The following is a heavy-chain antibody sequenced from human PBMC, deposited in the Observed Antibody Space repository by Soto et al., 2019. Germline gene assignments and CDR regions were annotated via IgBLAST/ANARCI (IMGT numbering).Heavy chain of an antibody. Sequence: QVQLVESGGGVVQPGRSLSLSCAASGFTFSRYGMHWVRQAPGKGLAWVAVIWYDGSNTYYADSVKGRFTISRDNSKNTLYLQMNSLRAEDTAVYYCASTFSIAAAAPTFDYWGQGTLVTVSS. J-gene: IGHJ4*02. V-gene: IGHV3-33*01. CDR2: IWYDGSNT. D-gene: IGHD6-13*01. CDR1: GFTFSRYG. CDR3: ASTFSIAAAAPTFDY.